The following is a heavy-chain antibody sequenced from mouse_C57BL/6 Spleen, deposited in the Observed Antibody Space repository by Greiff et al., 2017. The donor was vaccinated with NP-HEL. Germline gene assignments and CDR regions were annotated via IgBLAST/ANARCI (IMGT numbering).Heavy chain of an antibody. V-gene: IGHV5-17*01. CDR1: GFTFSDYG. J-gene: IGHJ2*01. D-gene: IGHD1-1*01. CDR3: ATIGGFYGSSYTYDY. CDR2: ISSGSSTI. Sequence: VQLKESGGGLVKPGGSLKLSCAASGFTFSDYGMHWVRQAPEKGLEWVAYISSGSSTIYYADTVKGRFTISRDNAKNTLFLQRTSLRSEDTAMYYCATIGGFYGSSYTYDYWGQGTTLTVSS.